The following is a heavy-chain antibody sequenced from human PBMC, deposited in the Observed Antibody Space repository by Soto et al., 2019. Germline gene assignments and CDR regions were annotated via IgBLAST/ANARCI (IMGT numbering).Heavy chain of an antibody. D-gene: IGHD3-16*01. CDR1: GYRFSICG. Sequence: GATVKVSCKASGYRFSICGIPCVRQAPVQGCEWMRWSSTCIGRTNYAQNVKGTVVMTTAISTNTLYWELWSLRSEVTTMYYCARISFYSYYYGMDVGGKGPT. J-gene: IGHJ6*04. CDR3: ARISFYSYYYGMDV. CDR2: SSTCIGRT. V-gene: IGHV1-18*01.